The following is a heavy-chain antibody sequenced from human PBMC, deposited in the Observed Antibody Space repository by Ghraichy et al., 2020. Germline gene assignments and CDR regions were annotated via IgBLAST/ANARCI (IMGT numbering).Heavy chain of an antibody. CDR3: ARAMQDIVVVPAVMKLTYYYYMDV. J-gene: IGHJ6*03. V-gene: IGHV1-46*01. D-gene: IGHD2-2*01. Sequence: ASVKVSCKASGYTFTSYYIHWVRQAPGQGLEWMGIIKPSGGSTTYAQKFQGRVTVTRDTSTSTVYMELSSLRSEDTAVYYCARAMQDIVVVPAVMKLTYYYYMDVWGKGTTVTVSS. CDR2: IKPSGGST. CDR1: GYTFTSYY.